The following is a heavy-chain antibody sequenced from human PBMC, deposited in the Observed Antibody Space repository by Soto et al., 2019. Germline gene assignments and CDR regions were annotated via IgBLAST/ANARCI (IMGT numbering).Heavy chain of an antibody. V-gene: IGHV4-31*03. CDR3: ARTGFCGGDCYWFDP. Sequence: QVQLQESGPGLVKPSQTLSLTCTVSGGSISSGGYYWGWIRQHPGKGLEWIGYIYYSGSNYYNSSLRSRVSMSRATSKNQFSLKLSSVTAADTAVYYCARTGFCGGDCYWFDPWGQGTLVTVSS. CDR2: IYYSGSN. CDR1: GGSISSGGYY. J-gene: IGHJ5*02. D-gene: IGHD2-21*02.